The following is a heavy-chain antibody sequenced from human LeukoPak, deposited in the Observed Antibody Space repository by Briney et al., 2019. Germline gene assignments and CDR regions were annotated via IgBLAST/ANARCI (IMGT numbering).Heavy chain of an antibody. CDR1: GGSIRSRNYY. CDR3: ARHTRPGCSGYENAFDI. J-gene: IGHJ3*02. V-gene: IGHV4-39*01. CDR2: FYDSGST. D-gene: IGHD5-12*01. Sequence: SETLSLTCTVSGGSIRSRNYYWDWIRQPPGKGLEWIGNFYDSGSTYYNPSLKSRVTISGDTSKSQFSLKLTSVPAADTAVYYCARHTRPGCSGYENAFDIWGQGTMVTVSS.